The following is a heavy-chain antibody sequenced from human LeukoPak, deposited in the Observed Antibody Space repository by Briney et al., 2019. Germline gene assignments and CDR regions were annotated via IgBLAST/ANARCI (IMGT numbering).Heavy chain of an antibody. CDR2: VYNSGST. CDR3: ARRGYGGNSGLGSWFDP. D-gene: IGHD4-23*01. Sequence: SETLSLTCTVSGVSISNYYWSWIRQPPGRGLEWIGYVYNSGSTSYNPSLKSRVTISIDTSKSQFSLKLGSVTAADTAVYYCARRGYGGNSGLGSWFDPWGQGTLVTVSS. V-gene: IGHV4-59*01. CDR1: GVSISNYY. J-gene: IGHJ5*02.